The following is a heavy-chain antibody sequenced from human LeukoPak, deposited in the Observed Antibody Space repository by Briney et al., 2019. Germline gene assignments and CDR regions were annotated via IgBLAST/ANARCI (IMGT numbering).Heavy chain of an antibody. Sequence: SETLSLTCTVSGGSFSSSDYYWGWIRQPPGKGLEWIGSIYYSGTTYYNPSLKSRVTMSVDTSKNQFSLKLSSVTAADTAVYYCARDAKDIVVVPAAMPSQQSVYYYYMDVWGKGTTVTISS. CDR1: GGSFSSSDYY. CDR3: ARDAKDIVVVPAAMPSQQSVYYYYMDV. V-gene: IGHV4-39*07. CDR2: IYYSGTT. J-gene: IGHJ6*03. D-gene: IGHD2-2*01.